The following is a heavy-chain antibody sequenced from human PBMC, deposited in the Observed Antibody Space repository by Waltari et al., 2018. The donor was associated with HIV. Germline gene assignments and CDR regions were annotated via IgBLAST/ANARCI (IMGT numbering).Heavy chain of an antibody. Sequence: EVKLVESGGDLVKAGGSLRLSCAASGFKFRDAWMSWVRQTPVGAVEWCGTSKREANGKTVDYLEALKRRFTSSRDDSKEMSYLQIDGLKTDDTATYFCSWDDKAVFDYWGLGTTVSVSS. D-gene: IGHD1-26*01. V-gene: IGHV3-15*01. CDR2: SKREANGKTV. CDR1: GFKFRDAW. CDR3: SWDDKAVFDY. J-gene: IGHJ3*01.